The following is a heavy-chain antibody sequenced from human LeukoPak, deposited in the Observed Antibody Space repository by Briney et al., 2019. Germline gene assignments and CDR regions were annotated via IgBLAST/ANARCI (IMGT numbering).Heavy chain of an antibody. J-gene: IGHJ3*02. Sequence: PGGSLTLSCAVSGFTFSSYGFNWVRQAPGKGLEWVANINQDGSAKYYVDSVKGRFTMSRDNPKNSMYLQMNNLRAEDTAVYYCARGDYYDGSGSYTDAFDIWGQGTMVTVSS. CDR2: INQDGSAK. D-gene: IGHD3-22*01. V-gene: IGHV3-7*01. CDR3: ARGDYYDGSGSYTDAFDI. CDR1: GFTFSSYG.